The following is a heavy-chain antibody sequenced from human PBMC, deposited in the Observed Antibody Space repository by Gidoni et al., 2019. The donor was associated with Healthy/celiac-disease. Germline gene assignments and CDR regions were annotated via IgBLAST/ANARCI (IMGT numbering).Heavy chain of an antibody. J-gene: IGHJ4*02. V-gene: IGHV3-30*03. D-gene: IGHD4-17*01. CDR3: ARGYYGDFDVLPLHDY. CDR1: GFTFRSYG. CDR2: ISYDRSNQ. Sequence: QVQLVETGEGVVHPGRSLRLPCDASGFTFRSYGIHWVSQAPVKGLECVAVISYDRSNQYYADSVKGRFTSSTDNSKNTLYLQMNSLRTEDTAVYYCARGYYGDFDVLPLHDYWGQGTLVTVSS.